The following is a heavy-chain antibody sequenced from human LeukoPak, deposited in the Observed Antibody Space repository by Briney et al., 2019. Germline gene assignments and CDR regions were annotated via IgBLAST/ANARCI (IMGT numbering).Heavy chain of an antibody. Sequence: QSGGSLRLSCAASGFTFSSYWMHWVRQAPGKGLVWVSRINSVGSSTSYADSVKGRFTISRDNAKNTLYLQMNSLRAEDTAVYYRARDPLIAAAGGYGMDVWGQGTTVTVSS. CDR1: GFTFSSYW. J-gene: IGHJ6*02. D-gene: IGHD6-13*01. CDR2: INSVGSST. CDR3: ARDPLIAAAGGYGMDV. V-gene: IGHV3-74*01.